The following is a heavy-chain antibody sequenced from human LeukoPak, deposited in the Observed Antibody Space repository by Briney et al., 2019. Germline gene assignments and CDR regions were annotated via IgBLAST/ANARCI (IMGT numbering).Heavy chain of an antibody. V-gene: IGHV3-23*01. CDR2: ITTSDGNT. CDR3: AKDGGLWVSAHWGDS. Sequence: PGGSLRLSCAASGLTFSSYTMSWVRQAPGKGLEWVSPITTSDGNTYYADSVKGRFTVSRDNSKNTLFLQMNSLRAEDTAVYYCAKDGGLWVSAHWGDSWGRGTLVTVSS. J-gene: IGHJ4*02. D-gene: IGHD7-27*01. CDR1: GLTFSSYT.